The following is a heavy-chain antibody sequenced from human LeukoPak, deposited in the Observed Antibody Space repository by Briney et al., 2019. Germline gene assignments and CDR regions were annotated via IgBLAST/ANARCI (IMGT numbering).Heavy chain of an antibody. Sequence: PSETLSLTCTVSGGSISSYYWSWIRQAPGKGLEWIGYVYYSGTTNYNPSLKSRVSISVDTSKNQFSLKLTSVTAADTAVYYCARSCIAAAGTRDNWFDPWGQGTLVTVSS. CDR1: GGSISSYY. J-gene: IGHJ5*02. CDR2: VYYSGTT. CDR3: ARSCIAAAGTRDNWFDP. D-gene: IGHD6-13*01. V-gene: IGHV4-59*01.